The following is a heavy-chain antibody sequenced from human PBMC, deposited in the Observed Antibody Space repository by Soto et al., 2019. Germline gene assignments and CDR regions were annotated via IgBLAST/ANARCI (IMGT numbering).Heavy chain of an antibody. CDR1: GFTFTSSA. J-gene: IGHJ6*02. Sequence: SVKVSCKASGFTFTSSAVQWVRQARGQRLEWIGWIVVGSGNTNYAQKFQERVTITRDMSTSTAYMELSSLRSEDTAVYYCAADRARIDGHYYGMDVWGRGTTVTVSS. CDR3: AADRARIDGHYYGMDV. V-gene: IGHV1-58*01. D-gene: IGHD2-21*01. CDR2: IVVGSGNT.